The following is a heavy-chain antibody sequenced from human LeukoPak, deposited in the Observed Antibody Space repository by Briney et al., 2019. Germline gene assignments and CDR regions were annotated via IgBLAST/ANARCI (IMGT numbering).Heavy chain of an antibody. J-gene: IGHJ4*02. V-gene: IGHV1-18*01. Sequence: AASVKVSCKASGYTFTSYGISWVRQAPGQGLEWMGWISAYNGNTNYAQKLQGRVTMTTDTSTSTAYMELRSLRSDDTAVYYCARAVFTIFGVVQTFDYWGQGTLVTASS. CDR3: ARAVFTIFGVVQTFDY. CDR1: GYTFTSYG. CDR2: ISAYNGNT. D-gene: IGHD3-3*01.